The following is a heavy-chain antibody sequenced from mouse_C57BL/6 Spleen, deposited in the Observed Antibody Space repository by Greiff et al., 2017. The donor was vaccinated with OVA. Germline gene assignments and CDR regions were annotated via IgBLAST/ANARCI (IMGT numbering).Heavy chain of an antibody. CDR2: ISYDGSN. V-gene: IGHV3-6*01. D-gene: IGHD2-1*01. CDR3: ARDDGNYGYFDV. Sequence: ESGPGLVKPSQSLSLTCSVTGYSITSVYYWNWIRQFPGNKLEWMGYISYDGSNNYNPSLKNRISITRDTSKNQFFLKLNSVTTEDTATYYCARDDGNYGYFDVWGTGTTVTVSS. J-gene: IGHJ1*03. CDR1: GYSITSVYY.